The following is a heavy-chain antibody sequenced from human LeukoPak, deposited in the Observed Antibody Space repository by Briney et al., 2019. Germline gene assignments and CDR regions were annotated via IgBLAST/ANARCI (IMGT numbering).Heavy chain of an antibody. D-gene: IGHD3-22*01. CDR1: GFTFSSYA. CDR3: AKVMIVVVITTTYYFDC. J-gene: IGHJ4*02. Sequence: GGSLRLSCAASGFTFSSYAMSWVRQAPGKGLEWVSAISGSGGSTYYADSVKGRFTISRDNSKNTLYLQMNSLRAEDTAVYYCAKVMIVVVITTTYYFDCWGQGTLVTVSS. CDR2: ISGSGGST. V-gene: IGHV3-23*01.